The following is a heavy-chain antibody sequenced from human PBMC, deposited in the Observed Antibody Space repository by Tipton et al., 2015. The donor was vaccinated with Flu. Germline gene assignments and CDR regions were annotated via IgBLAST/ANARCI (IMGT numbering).Heavy chain of an antibody. J-gene: IGHJ4*02. D-gene: IGHD4-17*01. CDR1: GYSISSGYY. CDR3: ARHSSTDYGDYLNFDY. Sequence: TLSLTCAVSGYSISSGYYWGWIRQPPGKGLEWIGNIYHSGSTYYNPSLKSRVTISVDTSKNQFSLKLSSVTAADTAVYYCARHSSTDYGDYLNFDYWGQGTLVTVSS. CDR2: IYHSGST. V-gene: IGHV4-38-2*01.